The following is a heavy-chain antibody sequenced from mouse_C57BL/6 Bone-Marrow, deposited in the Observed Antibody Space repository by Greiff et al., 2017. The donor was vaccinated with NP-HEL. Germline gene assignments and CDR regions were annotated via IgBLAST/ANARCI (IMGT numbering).Heavy chain of an antibody. CDR3: AAGSYFGMDY. J-gene: IGHJ4*01. Sequence: EVKLVESGPSLVRPSQTLSLTCTVTGFSINSDCYWIWIRQFPGNKLEYIGYTFYSGLTYYNPSLESRTYITRDTSKNQFSLKVSSVTTEDTATYYCAAGSYFGMDYWGQGTSVTVSS. V-gene: IGHV3-3*01. CDR1: GFSINSDCY. CDR2: TFYSGLT.